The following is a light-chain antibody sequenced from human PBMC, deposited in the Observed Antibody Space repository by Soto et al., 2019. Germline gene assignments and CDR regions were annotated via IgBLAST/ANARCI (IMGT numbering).Light chain of an antibody. CDR2: GAS. CDR1: QSVSSN. J-gene: IGKJ1*01. Sequence: EIVMTQSPATLSVSPGERATLSCRASQSVSSNLAWYQRKPGQAPSLLIYGASTRATGIPARFSGSGSGTEFTLTISSLQSEDFAVYCCQQYNNWPRTFGQGTKVEIK. V-gene: IGKV3-15*01. CDR3: QQYNNWPRT.